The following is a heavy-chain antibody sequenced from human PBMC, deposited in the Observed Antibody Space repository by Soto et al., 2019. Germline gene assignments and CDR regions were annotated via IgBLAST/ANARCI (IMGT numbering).Heavy chain of an antibody. J-gene: IGHJ4*02. CDR3: ASSRGRPVHLDY. CDR1: GGSISSGGYS. V-gene: IGHV4-30-2*01. CDR2: IYHSGST. D-gene: IGHD1-26*01. Sequence: QLQLQESGSGLVKPSQTLSLTCAVSGGSISSGGYSWSWIRQPPGKGLEWIGYIYHSGSTYYNPSQKSRFTITVDRSKYQFSLQLNSVPAADTAVYYWASSRGRPVHLDYWGQGNLVTVSS.